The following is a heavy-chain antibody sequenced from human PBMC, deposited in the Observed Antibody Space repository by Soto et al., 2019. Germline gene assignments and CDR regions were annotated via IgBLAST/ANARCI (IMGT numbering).Heavy chain of an antibody. CDR1: GFSFSDYY. J-gene: IGHJ2*01. Sequence: QVQLVESGGGLVKHGGSLRLSCAASGFSFSDYYMSWIRQAPGKGLEWISYISTSGSTLFYADSVKGRFTISRDNARNSLYLQISSLRAEDTAVYYCVRISVRPRAIRTAPGRWYFDLWGRGALATVSS. CDR3: VRISVRPRAIRTAPGRWYFDL. D-gene: IGHD1-1*01. CDR2: ISTSGSTL. V-gene: IGHV3-11*01.